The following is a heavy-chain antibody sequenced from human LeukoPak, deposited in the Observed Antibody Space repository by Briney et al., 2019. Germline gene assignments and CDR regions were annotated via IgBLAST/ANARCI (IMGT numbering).Heavy chain of an antibody. Sequence: SETLSLTCAVYGGSFSGYYWSWIRQPPGKGLEWIGEINHSGSTNYNPSLKSRVTISVDTSKNQFSLKLSSVTAADTAVYYCARLPRFLEWLLTSYFDYWGQGTLVTVSS. J-gene: IGHJ4*02. CDR3: ARLPRFLEWLLTSYFDY. CDR1: GGSFSGYY. CDR2: INHSGST. D-gene: IGHD3-3*01. V-gene: IGHV4-34*01.